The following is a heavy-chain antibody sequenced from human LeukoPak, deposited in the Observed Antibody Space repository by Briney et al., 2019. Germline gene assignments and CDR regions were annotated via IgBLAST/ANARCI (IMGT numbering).Heavy chain of an antibody. V-gene: IGHV3-23*01. CDR2: ISGSGGST. CDR1: GFTFSSYE. D-gene: IGHD5-18*01. J-gene: IGHJ4*02. CDR3: ANTGYSYGYVRPDY. Sequence: GGSLRLSCAASGFTFSSYEMNWVRQAPGKGLEWVSAISGSGGSTYYADSVKGRFTISRDNSKNTLYLQMNSLRAEDTAVYYCANTGYSYGYVRPDYWGQGTLVTVSS.